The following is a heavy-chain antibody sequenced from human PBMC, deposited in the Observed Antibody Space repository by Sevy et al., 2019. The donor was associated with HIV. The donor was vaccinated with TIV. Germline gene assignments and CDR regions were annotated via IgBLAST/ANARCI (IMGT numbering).Heavy chain of an antibody. D-gene: IGHD3-3*01. V-gene: IGHV3-30-3*01. J-gene: IGHJ4*02. CDR3: ARVWDYDFWSGYWDY. CDR1: GFTFSSYA. Sequence: GGSLRLSCAASGFTFSSYAMHWVHQAPGKGLEWVAVISYDGSNKYYADSVKGRFTISRDNSKNTLYLQMNSLRAEDTAVYYCARVWDYDFWSGYWDYWGQGTLVTVSS. CDR2: ISYDGSNK.